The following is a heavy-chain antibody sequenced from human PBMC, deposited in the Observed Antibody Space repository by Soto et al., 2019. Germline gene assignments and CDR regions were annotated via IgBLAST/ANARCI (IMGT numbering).Heavy chain of an antibody. V-gene: IGHV1-69*13. D-gene: IGHD5-18*01. J-gene: IGHJ6*02. CDR1: GGTFSSYA. Sequence: ASVKVSCKASGGTFSSYAISWVRQAPGQGLEWMGGIIPIFGTANYAQKFQGRVTITADESTSTAYMELSSLRSEDTAVYYCAIHIPYSYGLTGDYYYYSGMDVWGQGTTVTVSS. CDR2: IIPIFGTA. CDR3: AIHIPYSYGLTGDYYYYSGMDV.